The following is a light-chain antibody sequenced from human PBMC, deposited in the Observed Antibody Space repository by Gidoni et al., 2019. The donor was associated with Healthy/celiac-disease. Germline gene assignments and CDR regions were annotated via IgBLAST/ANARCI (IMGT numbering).Light chain of an antibody. CDR1: QRVSSSY. CDR3: QQYGSSPRT. J-gene: IGKJ3*01. V-gene: IGKV3-20*01. Sequence: SVLTQSPGTLSLSPGERATLSCRASQRVSSSYLAWYQQKPGQAPRLLIYGASSRATGIPDRFSGSGSGTDFTLTISRLEPEDFAVYYCQQYGSSPRTFGPGTNVDIK. CDR2: GAS.